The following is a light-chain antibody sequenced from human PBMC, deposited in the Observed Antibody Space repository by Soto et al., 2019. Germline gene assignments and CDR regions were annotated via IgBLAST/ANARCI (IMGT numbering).Light chain of an antibody. CDR3: QQYYTWPLT. CDR1: QTISSS. J-gene: IGKJ5*01. V-gene: IGKV3-15*01. Sequence: EPLMTQSPATLSVSPGARATLYCRASQTISSSLAWYQHKPGQAPRLLIFGASPRATGVPARFSGGGSGTEFTLTISSLQSEDFAVYYCQQYYTWPLTFGQGTRLEIK. CDR2: GAS.